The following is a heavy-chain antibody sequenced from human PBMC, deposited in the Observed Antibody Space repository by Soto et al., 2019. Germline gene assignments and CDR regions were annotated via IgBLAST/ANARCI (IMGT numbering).Heavy chain of an antibody. Sequence: GESLKISCKGSGYSFTSYWISWVRQMPGKGLGWMGRIDPSDSYTNYSPSFQGHVTISADKSISTAYLQWSSLKASDTAMYYCARQLRTGIAAFAFDPWGQGTLV. V-gene: IGHV5-10-1*01. CDR3: ARQLRTGIAAFAFDP. J-gene: IGHJ5*02. CDR2: IDPSDSYT. D-gene: IGHD6-13*01. CDR1: GYSFTSYW.